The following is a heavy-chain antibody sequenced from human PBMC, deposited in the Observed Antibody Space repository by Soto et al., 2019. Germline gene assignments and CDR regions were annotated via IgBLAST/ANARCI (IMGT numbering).Heavy chain of an antibody. CDR2: ISSSSSTI. CDR1: GFTFSSYS. CDR3: ARAPGGGSGSYPPHYYYYYMDV. J-gene: IGHJ6*03. D-gene: IGHD3-10*01. Sequence: GGSLRLSCAASGFTFSSYSMNWVRQAPGKGLEWVSYISSSSSTIYYADSVKGRFTISRDNAKNSLYLQMNSLRAEDTAVYYCARAPGGGSGSYPPHYYYYYMDVWGKGTTVTVSS. V-gene: IGHV3-48*01.